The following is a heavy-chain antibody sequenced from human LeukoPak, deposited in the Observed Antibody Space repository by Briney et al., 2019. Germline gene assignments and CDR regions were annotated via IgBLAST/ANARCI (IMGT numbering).Heavy chain of an antibody. CDR2: INPNSGGT. CDR3: ARDKELGGWFDP. CDR1: GYTFTGYY. J-gene: IGHJ5*02. D-gene: IGHD1-7*01. Sequence: ASVKVSCKASGYTFTGYYMHWVRQAPGQGLEWMGWINPNSGGTNYAQKFQGRVTMTRDMSTSTVYMELSSLRSEDTAVYYCARDKELGGWFDPWGQGTLVTVSS. V-gene: IGHV1-2*02.